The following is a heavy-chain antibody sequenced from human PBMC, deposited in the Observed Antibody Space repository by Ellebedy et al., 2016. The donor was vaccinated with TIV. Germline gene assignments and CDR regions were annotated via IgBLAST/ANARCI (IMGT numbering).Heavy chain of an antibody. V-gene: IGHV3-23*01. CDR2: ISGSGGST. Sequence: PSETLSLTCAVYGGSFSDYYWSWIRQPPGKGLEWVSAISGSGGSTYYADSVKGRFTISRDNSKTTLYLQMNSLRAEDTAVYYCAKDPLRLVRPEFDPWGQGTLVTVSS. J-gene: IGHJ5*02. CDR1: GGSFSDYY. D-gene: IGHD6-19*01. CDR3: AKDPLRLVRPEFDP.